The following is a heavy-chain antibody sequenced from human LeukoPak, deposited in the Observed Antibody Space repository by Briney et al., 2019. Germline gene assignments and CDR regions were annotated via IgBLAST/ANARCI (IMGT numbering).Heavy chain of an antibody. CDR3: TRDPLRYCGGDCSGAYDAFDI. Sequence: QAGGSLRLSCTASGFTFGDYAMSWVRQAPGKGLEWVGFIRSKAYGGTTEYAASVKGRFTISRDDSKSIAYLQMNSLKTEDTAVYYCTRDPLRYCGGDCSGAYDAFDIWGQGTMVTVSS. V-gene: IGHV3-49*04. CDR2: IRSKAYGGTT. J-gene: IGHJ3*02. CDR1: GFTFGDYA. D-gene: IGHD2-21*01.